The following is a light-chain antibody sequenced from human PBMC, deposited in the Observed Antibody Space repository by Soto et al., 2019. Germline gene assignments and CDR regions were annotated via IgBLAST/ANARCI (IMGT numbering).Light chain of an antibody. CDR3: QQYYSIPYT. Sequence: DIVMTQSPDSLAVSLGERATINCKSSQSVLYSSNNKNYLGWYQQKPEQSPNLLIYWASTRESGVPDRFSGSGSGTEFTLTISSLQAEDVAVYYCQQYYSIPYTFGQGTKLEIK. V-gene: IGKV4-1*01. J-gene: IGKJ2*01. CDR2: WAS. CDR1: QSVLYSSNNKNY.